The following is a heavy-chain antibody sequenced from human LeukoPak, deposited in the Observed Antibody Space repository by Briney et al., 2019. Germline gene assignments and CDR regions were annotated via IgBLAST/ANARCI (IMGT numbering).Heavy chain of an antibody. CDR1: GFTFDDYA. V-gene: IGHV3-9*01. Sequence: GGSLRLSCAASGFTFDDYAMHWVRQAPGKGLEWVSGISWSSGNIGYADSVKGRFTISRDNAKNSLYLQMNSLRAEDTALYYCAKEDSSGYHIDYWGQGTLVTVSS. D-gene: IGHD3-22*01. J-gene: IGHJ4*02. CDR3: AKEDSSGYHIDY. CDR2: ISWSSGNI.